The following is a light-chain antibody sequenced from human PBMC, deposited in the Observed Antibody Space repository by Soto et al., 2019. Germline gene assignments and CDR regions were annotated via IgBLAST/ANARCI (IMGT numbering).Light chain of an antibody. CDR3: QQRSNWPLT. J-gene: IGKJ5*01. V-gene: IGKV3-11*01. CDR2: DAS. CDR1: QSVSSY. Sequence: EIVLTQSPATLSLSPGERATLSCRASQSVSSYLAWYQQKPGQAPRLLIYDASNRATGIPARFSGSGSGTDFTLTISSLEPEDFGVYYSQQRSNWPLTFGQWTRLEIK.